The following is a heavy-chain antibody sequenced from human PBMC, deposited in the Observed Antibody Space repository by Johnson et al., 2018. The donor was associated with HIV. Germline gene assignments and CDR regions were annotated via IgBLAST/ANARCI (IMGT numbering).Heavy chain of an antibody. D-gene: IGHD3-22*01. CDR3: ERRAYPDYYDSSGYSLGGAFDI. CDR1: GLTFSNYD. Sequence: VQLVESGGGLVQPGGSLRLSCAASGLTFSNYDMHWVRQATGKGLEWVSAIGTAGDTYYPGSVKGRFTISRETAKNSLYLQMNSLRAGDTAVYYCERRAYPDYYDSSGYSLGGAFDIWGQGTMVTVSS. V-gene: IGHV3-13*01. J-gene: IGHJ3*02. CDR2: IGTAGDT.